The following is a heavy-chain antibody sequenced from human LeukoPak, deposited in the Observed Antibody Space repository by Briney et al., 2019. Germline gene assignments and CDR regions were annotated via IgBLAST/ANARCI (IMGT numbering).Heavy chain of an antibody. D-gene: IGHD4-23*01. V-gene: IGHV3-74*01. CDR2: ISSDGSIA. CDR1: GFTFSTYW. J-gene: IGHJ4*02. Sequence: GGSLRLSCAASGFTFSTYWMHWVRQAPGKGLVWVSRISSDGSIAINADSVEGRFTVSRYNAKNTLYLQMNSLRVEDTAVYYRARADYGGNSDFHYWGQGTLVTVSS. CDR3: ARADYGGNSDFHY.